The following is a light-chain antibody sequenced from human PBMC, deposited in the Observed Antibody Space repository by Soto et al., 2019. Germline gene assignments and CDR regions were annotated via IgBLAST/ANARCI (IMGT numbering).Light chain of an antibody. CDR2: GVT. CDR1: SSNVGAYYS. V-gene: IGLV2-14*01. J-gene: IGLJ1*01. Sequence: SALSQPDSVSGSPGQWITISCSGTSSNVGAYYSVSWYQHHPGKAPKLIIYGVTNRPSGVSNRFSGSKSGNTASLTISGLQAEDEADYHCSSYTSGSSHYVFGTGTKVTVL. CDR3: SSYTSGSSHYV.